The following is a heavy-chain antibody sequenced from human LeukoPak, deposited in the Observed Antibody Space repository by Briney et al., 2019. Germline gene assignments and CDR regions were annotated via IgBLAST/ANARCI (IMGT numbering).Heavy chain of an antibody. D-gene: IGHD5-18*01. CDR3: ARESFYIGYSYGPPFGY. J-gene: IGHJ4*02. CDR1: GYTFISYA. CDR2: INAGNGNT. Sequence: GASVKVSCKASGYTFISYAMHWVRQAPGQRLEWMGWINAGNGNTKYSQKFQGRVTIARDTSASTAYMELTSLRSEDTAVYYCARESFYIGYSYGPPFGYWGQGTLVTVSS. V-gene: IGHV1-3*01.